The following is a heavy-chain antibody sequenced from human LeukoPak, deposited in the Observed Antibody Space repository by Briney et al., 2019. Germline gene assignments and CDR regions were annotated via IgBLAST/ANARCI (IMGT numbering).Heavy chain of an antibody. CDR3: ARDSLRPSGGSYPNYYYYGMDA. D-gene: IGHD2-15*01. CDR1: GYTFTSYG. CDR2: ISAYNGNT. J-gene: IGHJ6*02. Sequence: ASVKVSCKASGYTFTSYGISWVRQAPGQGLESMGWISAYNGNTNYAQKLQGRVTMTTDTSTSTAYMELRSLRSDDTAVYYCARDSLRPSGGSYPNYYYYGMDAWGQGTTVTVSS. V-gene: IGHV1-18*01.